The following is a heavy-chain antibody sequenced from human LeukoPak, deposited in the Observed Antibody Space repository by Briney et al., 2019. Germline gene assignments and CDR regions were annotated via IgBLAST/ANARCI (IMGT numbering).Heavy chain of an antibody. J-gene: IGHJ5*02. CDR1: GFTFSDYW. V-gene: IGHV3-74*01. D-gene: IGHD3-22*01. Sequence: PGGSLRLSCAASGFTFSDYWMHWVRQVPGKGLVWVSRIKGDGSETTISRDNAKNTLFLQMNSLSVEDTAVYYCVRGQIGVSVIVHWGQGTLVTVSS. CDR3: VRGQIGVSVIVH. CDR2: IKGDGSET.